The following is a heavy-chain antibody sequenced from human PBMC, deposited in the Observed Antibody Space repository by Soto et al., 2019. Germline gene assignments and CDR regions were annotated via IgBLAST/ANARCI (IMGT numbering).Heavy chain of an antibody. CDR2: ISSSSSYI. J-gene: IGHJ4*02. Sequence: GGSLRLSCGASGFTFSSYSMNWVRQAPGKGLKWVSSISSSSSYIYYADTVKGRFTISRDNAKNSLYLQMNSLRAEDTAVYYCARVVNTVTTFDYWGQGTLVTVSS. D-gene: IGHD4-17*01. CDR1: GFTFSSYS. CDR3: ARVVNTVTTFDY. V-gene: IGHV3-21*01.